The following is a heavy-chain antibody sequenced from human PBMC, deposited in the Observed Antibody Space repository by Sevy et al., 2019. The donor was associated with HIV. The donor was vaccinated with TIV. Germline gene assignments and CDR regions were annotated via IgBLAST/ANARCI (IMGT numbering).Heavy chain of an antibody. CDR3: ARGVEQLEDDAFDI. CDR1: GFTFSSYS. J-gene: IGHJ3*02. D-gene: IGHD6-13*01. V-gene: IGHV3-48*01. CDR2: ISSSSSTI. Sequence: GGSLRLSCAASGFTFSSYSMNWVRQAPGKGLEWVSYISSSSSTIYYADSVKSRFTISRDNAKNSLYLQMNSLRADDKAVYYCARGVEQLEDDAFDIWGQGTMVTVSS.